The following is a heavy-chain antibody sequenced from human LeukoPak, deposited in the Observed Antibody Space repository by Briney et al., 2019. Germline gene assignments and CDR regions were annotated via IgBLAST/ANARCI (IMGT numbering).Heavy chain of an antibody. V-gene: IGHV1-69*05. CDR1: GGTFSSYA. D-gene: IGHD4-11*01. J-gene: IGHJ6*03. CDR2: IIPIFGTA. Sequence: ASVKVSCKASGGTFSSYAISWVRQAPGRGLEWMGGIIPIFGTANYAQKFQGRVTITTDESTSTAYMELSSLRSEDTAVYYCASSGLQKNYYYYYYMDVWGKGTTVTVSS. CDR3: ASSGLQKNYYYYYYMDV.